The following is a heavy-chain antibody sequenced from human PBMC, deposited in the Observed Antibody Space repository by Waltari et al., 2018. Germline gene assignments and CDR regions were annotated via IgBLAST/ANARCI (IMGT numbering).Heavy chain of an antibody. CDR1: GFTFSSYA. CDR2: LSGSGGST. D-gene: IGHD2-2*01. V-gene: IGHV3-23*01. CDR3: ARPVVVPAAKFDY. J-gene: IGHJ4*02. Sequence: EVQLLESGGGLVQPGGSLRLSCAASGFTFSSYAMSWVRQAPGKGLEWVSALSGSGGSTYYADSVKGRFTISRDNSKNTLYLQMNSLRAEDTAVYYCARPVVVPAAKFDYWGQGTLVTVSS.